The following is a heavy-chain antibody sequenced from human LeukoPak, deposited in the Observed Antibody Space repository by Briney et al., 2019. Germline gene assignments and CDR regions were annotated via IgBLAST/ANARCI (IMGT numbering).Heavy chain of an antibody. CDR2: IYASGST. CDR1: GGSIRSQY. J-gene: IGHJ3*02. D-gene: IGHD4-17*01. CDR3: ARDSNGDRAFDM. Sequence: SETLSLTCTVSGGSIRSQYWSWIRQPAGRGLEWLGRIYASGSTNYNPSLKSRVTMSVDTSKNQFSLNMTSVTAADTAMYYCARDSNGDRAFDMWGQGTMVTVSP. V-gene: IGHV4-4*07.